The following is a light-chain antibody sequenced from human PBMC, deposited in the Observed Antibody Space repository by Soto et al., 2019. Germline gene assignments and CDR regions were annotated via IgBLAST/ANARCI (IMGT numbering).Light chain of an antibody. CDR2: DAS. CDR1: QSLSSSQ. J-gene: IGKJ1*01. CDR3: QQYGSSGT. Sequence: EIVLTQSPGTLSLSPWERATLSCGASQSLSSSQLAWYQQKPGQAPRLLIHDASSRATGISDRFTGSGSGTDFTLTISRLEPEDFAVYYCQQYGSSGTFGQGTKVDI. V-gene: IGKV3-20*01.